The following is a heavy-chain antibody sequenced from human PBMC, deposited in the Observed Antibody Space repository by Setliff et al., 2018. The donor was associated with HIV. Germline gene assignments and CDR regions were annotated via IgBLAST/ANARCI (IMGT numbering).Heavy chain of an antibody. CDR3: ARDKRASFDGLDV. J-gene: IGHJ6*02. CDR1: GYTFTSYG. V-gene: IGHV1-18*01. Sequence: ASVKVSCKASGYTFTSYGISWVRQAPGQGLEWMGWISTYSDETSSSQNLQGRLTMTTDTSTGTAYMELRSLRSDDTAVYYCARDKRASFDGLDVWGQGTTVTVSS. CDR2: ISTYSDET.